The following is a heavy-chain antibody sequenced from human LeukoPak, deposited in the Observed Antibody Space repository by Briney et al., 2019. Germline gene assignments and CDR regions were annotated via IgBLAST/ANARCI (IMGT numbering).Heavy chain of an antibody. Sequence: GASVKVSCKASGGTFSSYAISWVRQAPGQGLEWMGRIIPILGIANYAQKFQGRVTITADKSMSTAYMELSSLRSEDTAVYYCASRYSSGWYAFYFDYWGQGTLVTVSS. CDR2: IIPILGIA. J-gene: IGHJ4*02. V-gene: IGHV1-69*04. CDR3: ASRYSSGWYAFYFDY. D-gene: IGHD6-19*01. CDR1: GGTFSSYA.